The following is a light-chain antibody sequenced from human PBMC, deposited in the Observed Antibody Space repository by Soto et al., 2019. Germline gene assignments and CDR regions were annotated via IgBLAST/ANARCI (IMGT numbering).Light chain of an antibody. CDR2: ESS. V-gene: IGKV1-39*01. Sequence: DIQLTQSPPSLSASVGDRVTITCRASQSISPFLNWYQCKPGKPPKLLIYESSNLRGGVSSRFSGSGSGTDCTLTSHKLKSEDFATHSCQHSSSDLITFGQGTRLDIQ. J-gene: IGKJ5*01. CDR1: QSISPF. CDR3: QHSSSDLIT.